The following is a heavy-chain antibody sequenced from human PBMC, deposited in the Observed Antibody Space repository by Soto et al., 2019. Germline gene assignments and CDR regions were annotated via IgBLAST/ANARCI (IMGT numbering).Heavy chain of an antibody. D-gene: IGHD3-22*01. CDR2: IHYNGNT. Sequence: SETLSLTCTVSGDSISSYSWSWIRQPPGKGLEWIGNIHYNGNTKYSPSLKSRVTMSVDTSKNHFSLKLISVTTADTAVYFCARKDYYDSSGHFDYWGQGTLVTVSS. J-gene: IGHJ4*02. CDR1: GDSISSYS. V-gene: IGHV4-59*01. CDR3: ARKDYYDSSGHFDY.